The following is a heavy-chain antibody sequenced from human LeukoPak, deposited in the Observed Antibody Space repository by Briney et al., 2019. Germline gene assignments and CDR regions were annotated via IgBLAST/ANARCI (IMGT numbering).Heavy chain of an antibody. CDR2: ISYDGSNK. V-gene: IGHV3-30*01. Sequence: PGGSLRLSCAASGFTFSSYAMHWVRQAPGKGLEWVAVISYDGSNKYYADSVKGRFTISGDNSKNTLYLQMNSLRAEDTAVYYCARNEGGLAWGQGTLVTVSS. D-gene: IGHD1-1*01. CDR1: GFTFSSYA. CDR3: ARNEGGLA. J-gene: IGHJ5*02.